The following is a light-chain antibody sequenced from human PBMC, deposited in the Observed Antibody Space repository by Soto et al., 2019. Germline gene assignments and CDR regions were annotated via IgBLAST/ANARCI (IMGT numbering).Light chain of an antibody. CDR2: GAS. J-gene: IGKJ1*01. Sequence: EIVMTQSPATLSVSPGGRATLSCRASQSISGALAWYQQKPGQAPRLLIYGASTRATSFPARFSGSGSGTDFTLTISSLQSEDFAVYFCQQYNIWPQTFGQGTKVDIK. CDR3: QQYNIWPQT. CDR1: QSISGA. V-gene: IGKV3-15*01.